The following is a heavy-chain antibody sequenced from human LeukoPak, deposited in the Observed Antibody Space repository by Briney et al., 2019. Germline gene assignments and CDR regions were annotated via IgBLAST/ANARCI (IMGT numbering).Heavy chain of an antibody. Sequence: PSETLSLTCTVSGGSISSYYWSWIRQPPGKGLEWIGYIYYSGSTNYNPSLKSRVTISVDTSKNQFSLRLSSVTAADTAVYYCARFSIAAAARDAFDIWGQGTMVTASS. V-gene: IGHV4-59*01. CDR1: GGSISSYY. D-gene: IGHD6-13*01. CDR2: IYYSGST. J-gene: IGHJ3*02. CDR3: ARFSIAAAARDAFDI.